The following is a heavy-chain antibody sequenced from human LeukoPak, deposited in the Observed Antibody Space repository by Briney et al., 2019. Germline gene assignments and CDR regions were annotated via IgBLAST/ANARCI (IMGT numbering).Heavy chain of an antibody. CDR2: MNPNSGNA. CDR3: ARGRYYDFWSGYYGTKTFDY. J-gene: IGHJ4*02. D-gene: IGHD3-3*01. CDR1: GYTFSSYD. Sequence: VASVKVSCKASGYTFSSYDINWVRQATGQGLEWMGWMNPNSGNAGYAQKFQGRVTTTRNTSINTAYMELSSLRSEDTAVYYCARGRYYDFWSGYYGTKTFDYWGQGTLVTVSS. V-gene: IGHV1-8*01.